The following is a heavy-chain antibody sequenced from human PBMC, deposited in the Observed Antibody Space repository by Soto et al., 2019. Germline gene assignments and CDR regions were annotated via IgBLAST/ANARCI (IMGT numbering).Heavy chain of an antibody. CDR2: IYYSGST. J-gene: IGHJ4*02. CDR1: GGSISSGDYY. V-gene: IGHV4-30-4*01. CDR3: ARNTYYYDSSCYVPIDS. Sequence: SETLALTCTVSGGSISSGDYYWSWIRQPPGKVLEWIGYIYYSGSTYYNPSLKSRVTISVDTSNNQFSLKLSSVTAADTAVYYFARNTYYYDSSCYVPIDSWGQWTLVTVSS. D-gene: IGHD3-22*01.